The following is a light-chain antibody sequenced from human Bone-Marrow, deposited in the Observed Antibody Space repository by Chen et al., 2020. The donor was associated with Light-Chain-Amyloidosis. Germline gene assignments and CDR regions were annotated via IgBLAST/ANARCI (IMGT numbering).Light chain of an antibody. CDR3: QSADSSGTYEGI. Sequence: SYELTQPPSVSVSPGQTARLTCSGDALPTKYAYWYQQKPGQAPVLVIHRDTERPSGISERISGSSSGTTATLTISGFQAEDEADSHCQSADSSGTYEGIFGGGTKLTVL. CDR1: ALPTKY. J-gene: IGLJ2*01. V-gene: IGLV3-25*03. CDR2: RDT.